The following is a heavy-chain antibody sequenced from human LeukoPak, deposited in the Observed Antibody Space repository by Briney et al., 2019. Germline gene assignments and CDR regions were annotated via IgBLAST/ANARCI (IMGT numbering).Heavy chain of an antibody. CDR2: IWYDGSNK. Sequence: GGSLRLSCAASGFTFSSYGMHWVRQAPGKGLEWVAVIWYDGSNKYYADSVKGRFIISRDNSKNTLYLQMNSLRAEDTAVYYCARDEGYYDSSGYYYDPGPLDYWGQGTLVTVSS. V-gene: IGHV3-33*01. CDR1: GFTFSSYG. J-gene: IGHJ4*02. CDR3: ARDEGYYDSSGYYYDPGPLDY. D-gene: IGHD3-22*01.